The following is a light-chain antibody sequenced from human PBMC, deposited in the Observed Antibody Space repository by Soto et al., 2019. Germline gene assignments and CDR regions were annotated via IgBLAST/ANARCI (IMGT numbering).Light chain of an antibody. CDR1: QSVSSY. CDR2: DAS. CDR3: QQRSSWPVT. V-gene: IGKV3-11*01. J-gene: IGKJ5*01. Sequence: EIVLTQSQATLSLSPGERATLSCMASQSVSSYLAWYQQKPGQAPRLLSYDASNRATGIPARFSGSGSGTDVTLTISSLEPEDFEVYYCQQRSSWPVTFGQGTRLEIK.